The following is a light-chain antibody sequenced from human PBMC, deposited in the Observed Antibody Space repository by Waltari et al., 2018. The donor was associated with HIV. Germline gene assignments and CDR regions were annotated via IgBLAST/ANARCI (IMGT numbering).Light chain of an antibody. Sequence: SSVLTQPPSVSVAPGKTARITCGGNNIGSKSVHWYQQRPGQAPRLVIYYDSDRPSGIIARFSGSDSGYTATLTISRGEAGDEADYYWQVRDSRSDPVVCGGGTKRTAL. CDR3: QVRDSRSDPVV. J-gene: IGLJ2*01. CDR2: YDS. V-gene: IGLV3-21*04. CDR1: NIGSKS.